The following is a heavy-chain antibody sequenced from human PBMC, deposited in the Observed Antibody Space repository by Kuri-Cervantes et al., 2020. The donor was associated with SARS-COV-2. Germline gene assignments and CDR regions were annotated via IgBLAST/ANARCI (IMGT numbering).Heavy chain of an antibody. Sequence: GESLKISCQASGYRFTGYWIGWVRQMPGKALEWMGLIYPYDSDTRYNPSFQGHITISIDKSISTAFLQWSSLEASDTATYYCARLKQVALDPFDSWGQGTLVTVSS. V-gene: IGHV5-51*01. CDR1: GYRFTGYW. J-gene: IGHJ4*02. D-gene: IGHD1/OR15-1a*01. CDR3: ARLKQVALDPFDS. CDR2: IYPYDSDT.